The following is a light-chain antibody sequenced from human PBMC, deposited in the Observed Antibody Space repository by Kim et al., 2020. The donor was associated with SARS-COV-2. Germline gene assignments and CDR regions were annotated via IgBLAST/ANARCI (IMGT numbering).Light chain of an antibody. CDR3: QKYNNWPPWT. V-gene: IGKV3-15*01. CDR2: GAS. Sequence: ATGGRVALSCRARRSVSSNLAWYQQRPGQAPRLLIYGASTRATGIPARFSGSGSGTEFTRSIRSLQSEDYAVYYCQKYNNWPPWTIGQGTKVDIK. CDR1: RSVSSN. J-gene: IGKJ1*01.